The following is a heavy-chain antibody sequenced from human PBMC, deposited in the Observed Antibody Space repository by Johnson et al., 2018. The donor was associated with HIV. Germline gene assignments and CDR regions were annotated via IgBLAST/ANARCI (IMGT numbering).Heavy chain of an antibody. CDR2: SSWNSGRI. V-gene: IGHV3-9*01. CDR1: GFTFDDYA. D-gene: IGHD6-13*01. J-gene: IGHJ3*02. CDR3: AKGTNDDSSKPPDDAFDI. Sequence: EVQLVESGGGLVQPGRSLRLSCAASGFTFDDYAMHWVRQAPGKGLEWVSGSSWNSGRIGYADSVKGRLNISRDNAKNSLYLQMNSLSAEDTALYYCAKGTNDDSSKPPDDAFDIWGQGTMVTVSS.